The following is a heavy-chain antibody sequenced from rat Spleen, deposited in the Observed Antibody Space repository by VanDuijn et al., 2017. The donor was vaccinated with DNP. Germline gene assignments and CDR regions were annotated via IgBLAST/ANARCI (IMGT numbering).Heavy chain of an antibody. CDR2: ISYDGGST. J-gene: IGHJ2*01. CDR3: ARQGPGITTRYFDY. D-gene: IGHD1-4*01. CDR1: GFTFSDYY. V-gene: IGHV5-22*01. Sequence: EVQLVESGGGLVQPGRSLKLSCAASGFTFSDYYMAWVRQAPTKGLEWVAYISYDGGSTYYGDSVKGRFTISRDNAKSTLYLQMNGLRSEDMATYYCARQGPGITTRYFDYWGQGVMVTVSS.